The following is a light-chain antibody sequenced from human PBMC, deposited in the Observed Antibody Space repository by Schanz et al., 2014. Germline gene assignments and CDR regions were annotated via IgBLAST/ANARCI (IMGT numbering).Light chain of an antibody. J-gene: IGLJ2*01. CDR3: SSHTAITTAVV. Sequence: QSALTQPASVSGSPGQSITISCTGTSSDVGAYNYVSWYQQPPGKAPKLIIYDVSNRPSGVSGRFSGSKSGNTASLTISGLQAEDEADYHCSSHTAITTAVVFGGGTKLTVL. CDR2: DVS. CDR1: SSDVGAYNY. V-gene: IGLV2-14*01.